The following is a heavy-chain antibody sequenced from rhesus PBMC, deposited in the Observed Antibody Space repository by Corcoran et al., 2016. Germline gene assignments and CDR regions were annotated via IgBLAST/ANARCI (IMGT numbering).Heavy chain of an antibody. CDR1: GDSISDSYR. J-gene: IGHJ4*01. D-gene: IGHD6S26*01. V-gene: IGHV4S10*01. CDR3: ARGSSDWSVDY. CDR2: IYGSSTST. Sequence: QVQLQESGPGVVKPSETLSLTCAVSGDSISDSYRWSWIRQPPGKGLEWIGYIYGSSTSTNYNPSLQCRFPISKDTSKSQFSLKLSSVTTADTAVYYCARGSSDWSVDYWGQGVLVTVSS.